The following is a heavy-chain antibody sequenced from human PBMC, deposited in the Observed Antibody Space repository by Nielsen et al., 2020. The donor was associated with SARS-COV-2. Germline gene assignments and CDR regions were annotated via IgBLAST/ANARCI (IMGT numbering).Heavy chain of an antibody. J-gene: IGHJ4*02. V-gene: IGHV3-30*04. CDR1: GFTFSSYA. CDR3: ARLSGSIAVAGVDY. D-gene: IGHD6-19*01. Sequence: LSLTCAASGFTFSSYAMHWVRQAPGKGLEWVAVISYDGSNKYYADSVKGRFTISRDNSKNTLYLQMNSLRAEDTAVYYCARLSGSIAVAGVDYWGQGTLVTVSS. CDR2: ISYDGSNK.